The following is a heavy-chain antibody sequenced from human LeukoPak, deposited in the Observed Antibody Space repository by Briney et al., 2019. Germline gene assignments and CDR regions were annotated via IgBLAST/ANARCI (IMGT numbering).Heavy chain of an antibody. D-gene: IGHD5-18*01. CDR3: ARAPRYSYGYRVPNGMDV. J-gene: IGHJ6*02. V-gene: IGHV4-34*01. Sequence: SETLSLTCAVYGGSFSGYYWSWIRQPPGKGLEWIGEINHSGSTNYSPSLKSRVTISVDTSKNQFSLKLSSVTAADTAVYYCARAPRYSYGYRVPNGMDVWGQGTTVTVSS. CDR2: INHSGST. CDR1: GGSFSGYY.